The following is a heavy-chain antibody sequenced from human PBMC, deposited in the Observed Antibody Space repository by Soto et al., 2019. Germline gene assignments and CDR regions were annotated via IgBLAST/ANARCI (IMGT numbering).Heavy chain of an antibody. CDR1: GFTFSSYG. D-gene: IGHD1-26*01. CDR3: ARDREGRGKGYYYYYMDV. V-gene: IGHV3-33*01. J-gene: IGHJ6*03. CDR2: IWYDGSNK. Sequence: GGSLRLSCAASGFTFSSYGMHWVRQAPGKGLEWVAVIWYDGSNKYYADSVKGRFTISRDNSKNTLYLQMNSLRAEDTAVYYCARDREGRGKGYYYYYMDVWGKGTTVTVSS.